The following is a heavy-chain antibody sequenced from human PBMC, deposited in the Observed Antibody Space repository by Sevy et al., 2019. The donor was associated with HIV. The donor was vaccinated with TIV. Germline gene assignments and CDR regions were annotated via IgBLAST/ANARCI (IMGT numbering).Heavy chain of an antibody. CDR2: INQVGSEK. V-gene: IGHV3-7*01. D-gene: IGHD3-22*01. CDR3: ARPYRTDPFYYSGSSGYYYPSYFDS. J-gene: IGHJ4*02. Sequence: GGSLRLSCAASGFTFSSYWMTWVRQAPGKGLEWVANINQVGSEKFYVDSVKGRFTISRENAKNSLYLQMNSLRVEDTAVYYCARPYRTDPFYYSGSSGYYYPSYFDSWGQGTLVTVSS. CDR1: GFTFSSYW.